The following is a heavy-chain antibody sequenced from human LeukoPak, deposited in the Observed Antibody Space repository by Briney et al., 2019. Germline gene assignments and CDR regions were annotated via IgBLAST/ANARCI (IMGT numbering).Heavy chain of an antibody. CDR1: GFTFTSYS. J-gene: IGHJ6*02. CDR3: AKDGQGDIVAVVAATGPFCYYYGMDV. V-gene: IGHV3-23*01. Sequence: GGSLRLSCAASGFTFTSYSMNWVRQAPGKGLEWVSTISGGGGSTYYADSVKGRFTISRDNSKNTLYLQMNSLRAEDTAVYYCAKDGQGDIVAVVAATGPFCYYYGMDVWGQGTTVTVSS. D-gene: IGHD2-15*01. CDR2: ISGGGGST.